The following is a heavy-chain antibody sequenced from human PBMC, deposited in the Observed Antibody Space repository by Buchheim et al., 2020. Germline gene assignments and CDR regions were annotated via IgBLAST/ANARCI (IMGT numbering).Heavy chain of an antibody. D-gene: IGHD1-26*01. V-gene: IGHV3-21*01. Sequence: EVQLVESGGGLVKPGGSLRLSCAASGFTFSSYSMNWVRQAPGKGLEWVSSISSSSSYISYADSVKGRFTISRANAKNSLYLQMNSLRAEDTAVYYCARVSGSYSSGYYYYGMDVWGQGTT. J-gene: IGHJ6*02. CDR1: GFTFSSYS. CDR3: ARVSGSYSSGYYYYGMDV. CDR2: ISSSSSYI.